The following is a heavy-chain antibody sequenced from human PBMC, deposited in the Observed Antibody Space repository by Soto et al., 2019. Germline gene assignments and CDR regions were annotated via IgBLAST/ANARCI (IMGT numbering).Heavy chain of an antibody. CDR2: INPNSGDT. Sequence: GASVKVSCKASGYTFTGYYMHWVRQAPGQGLEWMVWINPNSGDTNYAQKFQVWVTMTRDTSISTAYMDLSRLRSDDTAVYYCARGDNYYYYYGMDVWGQGTTVTVSS. CDR3: ARGDNYYYYYGMDV. V-gene: IGHV1-2*04. J-gene: IGHJ6*02. CDR1: GYTFTGYY.